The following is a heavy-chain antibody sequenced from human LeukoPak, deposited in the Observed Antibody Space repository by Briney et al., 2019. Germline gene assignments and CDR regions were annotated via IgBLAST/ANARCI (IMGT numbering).Heavy chain of an antibody. D-gene: IGHD6-19*01. V-gene: IGHV1-2*06. Sequence: EASVKVSCKASGYTFTGYYMHWVRQAPGQGLEWMGRINPNSGGTNYAQKFQGRVTMTRDTSISTAYMELSRLRSDDTAVYYCAREYSSGWEVFDYWGQGTLVTVSS. J-gene: IGHJ4*02. CDR1: GYTFTGYY. CDR2: INPNSGGT. CDR3: AREYSSGWEVFDY.